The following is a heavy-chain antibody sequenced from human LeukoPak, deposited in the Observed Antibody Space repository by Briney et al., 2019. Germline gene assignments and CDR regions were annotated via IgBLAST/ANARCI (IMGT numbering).Heavy chain of an antibody. D-gene: IGHD3-22*01. Sequence: SETLSLTCIVSGVSISSSIYYWAWVRQPPGKGLEWIGTVFYNGATQYSPSLRSRVTISIDTSTNQFSLKLTSVTAADTALYYCAREPRYDNSDSGAFWGQGTVVTVSS. CDR2: VFYNGAT. CDR3: AREPRYDNSDSGAF. V-gene: IGHV4-39*07. CDR1: GVSISSSIYY. J-gene: IGHJ3*01.